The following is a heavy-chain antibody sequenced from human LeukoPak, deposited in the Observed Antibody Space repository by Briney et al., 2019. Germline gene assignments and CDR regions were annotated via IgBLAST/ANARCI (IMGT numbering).Heavy chain of an antibody. CDR1: GFTFSSHG. CDR2: IDSNGGST. CDR3: VKDRGYYDTSGYYAEYFHH. V-gene: IGHV3-64*05. Sequence: GRSLRLSCAASGFTFSSHGMHWVRQAPGKGLEYVSGIDSNGGSTYHADSVKGRFTISRDNFKNTLYFQMNSLRPEDTAVYYCVKDRGYYDTSGYYAEYFHHWGQGTLVTVSS. D-gene: IGHD3-22*01. J-gene: IGHJ1*01.